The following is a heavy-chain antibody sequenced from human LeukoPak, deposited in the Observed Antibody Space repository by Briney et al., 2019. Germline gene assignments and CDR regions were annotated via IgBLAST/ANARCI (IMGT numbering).Heavy chain of an antibody. D-gene: IGHD2-15*01. CDR1: GYTFSSYD. CDR3: AKGVGSGASNWFDP. V-gene: IGHV1-8*01. J-gene: IGHJ5*02. Sequence: PGASVKVSCKASGYTFSSYDINWVRQATGQGLEWMGWMNPNRGNTGCAQKFQGRVTMTRNTSISTAYMELSSLRSEDTAVYYCAKGVGSGASNWFDPWGQGTLVTVSS. CDR2: MNPNRGNT.